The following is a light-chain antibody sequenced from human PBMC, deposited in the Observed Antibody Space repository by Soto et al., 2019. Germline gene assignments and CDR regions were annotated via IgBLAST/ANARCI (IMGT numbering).Light chain of an antibody. Sequence: QSVLTQPASVSGSPGPSITISCTGTSSDVGGYNYVSWYQQHPGEAPKLMIYDVSDRPSGVSNRFSASKSGNTASLTISGLQPEDEADYFCCSYTSSSTPWVFGTGTKVTVL. J-gene: IGLJ1*01. CDR3: CSYTSSSTPWV. CDR1: SSDVGGYNY. V-gene: IGLV2-14*03. CDR2: DVS.